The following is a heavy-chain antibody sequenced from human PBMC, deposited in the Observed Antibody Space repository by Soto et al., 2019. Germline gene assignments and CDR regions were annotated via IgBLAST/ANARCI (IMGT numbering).Heavy chain of an antibody. D-gene: IGHD3-22*01. Sequence: QVQFVQSGAAVKKPGASVKVSCKASGYTFTDYYVHWVRQAPGQGLEWMGWINSNSGGTKSAQKFQGRVTMTRDTSISTAYMELSRLRSDDTAVYYCARRKGDYYDSSGYHYYFDYWGQGTLVTVSS. V-gene: IGHV1-2*02. CDR1: GYTFTDYY. CDR3: ARRKGDYYDSSGYHYYFDY. CDR2: INSNSGGT. J-gene: IGHJ4*02.